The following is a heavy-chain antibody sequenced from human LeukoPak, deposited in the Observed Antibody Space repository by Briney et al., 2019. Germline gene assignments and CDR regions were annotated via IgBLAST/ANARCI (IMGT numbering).Heavy chain of an antibody. Sequence: ASVKVSCKASGYTFTSYYMHWVRQAPGQGLEWMGIINPSGGSTSYAQKFQGRVTMTRDTSISTAYMELSRLRSDDTAVYYCARLLSDTAMAPYYFDYWGQGTLVTVSS. CDR3: ARLLSDTAMAPYYFDY. CDR2: INPSGGST. CDR1: GYTFTSYY. J-gene: IGHJ4*02. V-gene: IGHV1-46*01. D-gene: IGHD5-18*01.